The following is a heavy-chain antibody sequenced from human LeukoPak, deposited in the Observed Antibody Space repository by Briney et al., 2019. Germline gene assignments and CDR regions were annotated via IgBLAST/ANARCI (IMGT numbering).Heavy chain of an antibody. Sequence: PSETLSLTCTVSGDSISSYYWTWIRQPPGKGLEWIGYIYYRVTSDYNPSLKSRVTMSVDMSTRQISLKLSSVTAADTAVYYCARAVGGDGSGSLWGPGTLVTVSS. CDR2: IYYRVTS. J-gene: IGHJ4*02. CDR3: ARAVGGDGSGSL. D-gene: IGHD3-10*01. V-gene: IGHV4-59*01. CDR1: GDSISSYY.